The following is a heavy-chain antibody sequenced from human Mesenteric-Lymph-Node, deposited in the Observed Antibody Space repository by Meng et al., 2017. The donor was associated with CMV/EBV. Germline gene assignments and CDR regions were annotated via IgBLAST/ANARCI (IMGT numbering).Heavy chain of an antibody. CDR2: IYSGGST. J-gene: IGHJ2*01. Sequence: GESLKISCAASGFTVSSNYMSWVRQAPGKGLEWVSVIYSGGSTYYADSVKGRFTISRDNSKNTLYLQMNSLRAEDTAVYYCARDRGSLFWGGYYLSGYFDLWGRGTLVTVSS. D-gene: IGHD3-3*01. CDR3: ARDRGSLFWGGYYLSGYFDL. CDR1: GFTVSSNY. V-gene: IGHV3-53*01.